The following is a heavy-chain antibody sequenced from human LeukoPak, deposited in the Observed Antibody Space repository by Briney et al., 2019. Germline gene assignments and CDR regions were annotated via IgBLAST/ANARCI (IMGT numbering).Heavy chain of an antibody. CDR3: ARTSYDYIDRVDY. Sequence: SQTLSLTCTVSGGSISSGGYYWSWIRQHPGKGLEWIGYIYYSGSTYYNPSLKSRLTISVDTSKNQFSLKLNSVTVADTAVYYCARTSYDYIDRVDYWGRGTLVTVSS. D-gene: IGHD5-18*01. J-gene: IGHJ4*02. V-gene: IGHV4-30-4*08. CDR1: GGSISSGGYY. CDR2: IYYSGST.